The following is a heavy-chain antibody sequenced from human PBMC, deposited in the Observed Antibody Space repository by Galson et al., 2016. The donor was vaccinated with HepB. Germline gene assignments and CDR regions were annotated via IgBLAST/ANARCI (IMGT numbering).Heavy chain of an antibody. CDR2: INADGRTT. V-gene: IGHV3-74*01. D-gene: IGHD5-24*01. CDR1: GFTFSSYV. CDR3: AASPRGWLQHDF. J-gene: IGHJ4*02. Sequence: SLRLSCAASGFTFSSYVMHWVRQPPRKGPVWVSRINADGRTTFDADSVKGRFTISRDNAKNTLYLQMNSLRVEDTAVYYCAASPRGWLQHDFWGQGTLVTVAS.